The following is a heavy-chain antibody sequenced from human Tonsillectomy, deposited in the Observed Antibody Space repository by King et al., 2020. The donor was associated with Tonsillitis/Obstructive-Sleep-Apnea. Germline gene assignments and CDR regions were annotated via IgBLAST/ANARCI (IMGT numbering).Heavy chain of an antibody. V-gene: IGHV4-34*01. Sequence: VQLQQWGAGLLKPSETLSLTCAVYGGSFSGYYWSWIRQPPGKGLEWIGEINHSGSTNYNPSLKSRVTISVDTSKSQFSLKLSSVTAADTAVYYCASVYGEPDYWGQGTLVTVSS. CDR2: INHSGST. CDR3: ASVYGEPDY. J-gene: IGHJ4*02. CDR1: GGSFSGYY. D-gene: IGHD5/OR15-5a*01.